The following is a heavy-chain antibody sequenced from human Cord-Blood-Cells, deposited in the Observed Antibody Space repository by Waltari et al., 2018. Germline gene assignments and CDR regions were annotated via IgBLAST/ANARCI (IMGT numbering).Heavy chain of an antibody. D-gene: IGHD6-13*01. CDR1: GYSISSGYK. V-gene: IGHV4-38-2*01. Sequence: QVQLQESGPGLVKPSETLSLTCAVSGYSISSGYKWGWIRQPPGKGLEWIGSIYHSGSTYYNPSLKSRVTISVDTSKNQFSLKLSSVTAADTAVYYCARKGAAAGTEYFQHWGQGTLVTVSS. CDR3: ARKGAAAGTEYFQH. CDR2: IYHSGST. J-gene: IGHJ1*01.